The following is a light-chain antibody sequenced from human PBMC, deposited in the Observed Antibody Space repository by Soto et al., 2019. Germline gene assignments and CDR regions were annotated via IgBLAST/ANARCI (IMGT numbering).Light chain of an antibody. J-gene: IGKJ1*01. CDR1: QSISSW. CDR2: DAS. Sequence: DIQMTQSPSTLSASVGDRVTITCRASQSISSWLAWYQQKPGKAPKLLIYDASSLESGVPSRFSGSGSGTEFTLTISSLQPEEFATYYCQQYNSDFRTFGQGTKV. CDR3: QQYNSDFRT. V-gene: IGKV1-5*01.